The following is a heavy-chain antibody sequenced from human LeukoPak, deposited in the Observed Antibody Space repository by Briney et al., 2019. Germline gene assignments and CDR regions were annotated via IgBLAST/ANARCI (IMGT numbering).Heavy chain of an antibody. V-gene: IGHV3-30*04. CDR2: VSYNGRTQ. J-gene: IGHJ3*01. D-gene: IGHD7-27*01. CDR1: GFTFSTYA. Sequence: GGSLRLSCVASGFTFSTYAVHWVRQAPGKGLEWVAVVSYNGRTQYYADSLKGRFTISRDNSKNTLYLQMNSLTTEDTAVYYCARDGPGLGTNAFDVWGQGTMVSVSS. CDR3: ARDGPGLGTNAFDV.